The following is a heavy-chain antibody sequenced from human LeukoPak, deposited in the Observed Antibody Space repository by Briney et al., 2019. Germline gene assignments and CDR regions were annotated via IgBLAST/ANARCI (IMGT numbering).Heavy chain of an antibody. J-gene: IGHJ4*02. CDR3: ARGRTGSYFAADY. CDR2: IYHSGST. D-gene: IGHD1-26*01. Sequence: SETLSLTCAVSGGSISSSNWWSWVRQPPGKGLEWIGEIYHSGSTNYNPSLKSRVTISVDTSKNQFSLKLSSVTAADTAVYYCARGRTGSYFAADYWGQGTLVTVSS. V-gene: IGHV4-4*02. CDR1: GGSISSSNW.